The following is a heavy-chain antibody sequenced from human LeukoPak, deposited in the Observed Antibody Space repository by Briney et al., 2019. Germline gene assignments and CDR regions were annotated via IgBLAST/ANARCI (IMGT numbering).Heavy chain of an antibody. CDR2: INHSGST. D-gene: IGHD5-18*01. CDR3: ARGAPKEIQLWLRLRGVAFDI. J-gene: IGHJ3*02. CDR1: GGSFSGYY. V-gene: IGHV4-34*01. Sequence: SETLSLTCAVYGGSFSGYYWSWIRQPPRKGLEWIGEINHSGSTNYNPSLESRVTISVDTSKNQFSLKLNSVTAADTAVYYCARGAPKEIQLWLRLRGVAFDIWGQGTMVTVSS.